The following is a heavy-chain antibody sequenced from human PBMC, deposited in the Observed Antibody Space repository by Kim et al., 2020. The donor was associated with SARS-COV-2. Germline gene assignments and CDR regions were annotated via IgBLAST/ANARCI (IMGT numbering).Heavy chain of an antibody. J-gene: IGHJ6*02. CDR2: ISGSGGST. Sequence: GGSLRLSCAASGFTFSSYAMSWVRQAPGKGLEWVSAISGSGGSTYYADSVKGRFTISRDNSKNTLYLQMNSLRAEDTAVYYCAKGGEVYYDILYPYYYYGMDVWGQGTTVTVSS. V-gene: IGHV3-23*01. CDR3: AKGGEVYYDILYPYYYYGMDV. D-gene: IGHD3-9*01. CDR1: GFTFSSYA.